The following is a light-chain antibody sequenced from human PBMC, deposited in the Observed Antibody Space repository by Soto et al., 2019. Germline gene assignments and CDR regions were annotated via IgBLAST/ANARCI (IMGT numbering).Light chain of an antibody. CDR1: ISDIGSYNR. V-gene: IGLV2-18*02. CDR3: ASYTIDSILV. Sequence: QSALTQPPSVSGSPGQSVTISCTGTISDIGSYNRVSWYQQPPGTAPKVMIYEVSNRPSGVPDRFSGSKSGNTASLTISGLQADGEAGDYCASYTIDSILVFGGRTKVTV. J-gene: IGLJ2*01. CDR2: EVS.